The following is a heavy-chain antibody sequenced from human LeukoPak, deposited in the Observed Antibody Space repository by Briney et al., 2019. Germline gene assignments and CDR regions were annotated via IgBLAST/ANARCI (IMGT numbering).Heavy chain of an antibody. CDR1: GFTLSNYW. D-gene: IGHD3-10*01. V-gene: IGHV3-74*01. Sequence: GGSLRLSCAASGFTLSNYWMHWVRHAPGKGLVWVSRINSDGSSTNYADSVKGRFTISRDNAKNTLYLQMNSLRAEDTAVYYCARDYYYGSGNFDYWGRGTLVTVSS. CDR3: ARDYYYGSGNFDY. CDR2: INSDGSST. J-gene: IGHJ4*02.